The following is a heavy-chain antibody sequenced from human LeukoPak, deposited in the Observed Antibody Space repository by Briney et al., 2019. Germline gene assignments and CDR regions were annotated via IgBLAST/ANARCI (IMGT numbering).Heavy chain of an antibody. CDR1: GFTFTSYG. Sequence: GGSLRLSCEASGFTFTSYGMHWVRQAPGKGLEWVAVISHDGSKKYYADSVKGRFTISRDNSKNTLYLQMNSLRAEDTAVYYCAKDGNYYDSSGYHDYWGQGTLVTVSS. CDR3: AKDGNYYDSSGYHDY. V-gene: IGHV3-30*18. J-gene: IGHJ4*02. D-gene: IGHD3-22*01. CDR2: ISHDGSKK.